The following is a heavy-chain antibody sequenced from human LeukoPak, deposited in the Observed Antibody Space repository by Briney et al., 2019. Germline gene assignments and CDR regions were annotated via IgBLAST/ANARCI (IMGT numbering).Heavy chain of an antibody. D-gene: IGHD6-13*01. CDR2: IYYSGST. J-gene: IGHJ4*02. Sequence: SETLSLTCTVSGGSISSGGYYWSWIRQHPGKGLEWIGCIYYSGSTYYNPSLKSRVTISVDTSKNQFSLKLGSVTAADTAVYYCARDHIAAAGFDYWGQGTLVTVSS. V-gene: IGHV4-31*03. CDR1: GGSISSGGYY. CDR3: ARDHIAAAGFDY.